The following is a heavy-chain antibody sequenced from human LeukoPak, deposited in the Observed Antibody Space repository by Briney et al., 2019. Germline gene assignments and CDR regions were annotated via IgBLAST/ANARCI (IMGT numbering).Heavy chain of an antibody. CDR3: ATTRFLDWLLTGENEY. CDR2: IYYSGST. CDR1: GGSISSYY. D-gene: IGHD3/OR15-3a*01. V-gene: IGHV4-59*12. J-gene: IGHJ4*02. Sequence: PSETLSLTCTVSGGSISSYYWSWIRQPPGKGLEWIGYIYYSGSTNYNPSLKSRVTISVDRSKNQFSLKLSSVTAADTAVYYCATTRFLDWLLTGENEYWGQGILVTVSS.